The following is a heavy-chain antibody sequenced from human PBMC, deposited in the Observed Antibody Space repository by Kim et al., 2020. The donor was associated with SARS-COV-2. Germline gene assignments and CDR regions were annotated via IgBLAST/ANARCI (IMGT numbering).Heavy chain of an antibody. V-gene: IGHV4-39*01. CDR3: ARHSVDTAMAPFDY. J-gene: IGHJ4*01. CDR2: IYYSGST. D-gene: IGHD5-18*01. CDR1: GGSISSSSYY. Sequence: SETLSLTCTVSGGSISSSSYYWGWIRQPPGKGLEWIGSIYYSGSTYYNPSLKSRVTISVDTSKNQFSLKLSSVTAADTAVYYCARHSVDTAMAPFDYWG.